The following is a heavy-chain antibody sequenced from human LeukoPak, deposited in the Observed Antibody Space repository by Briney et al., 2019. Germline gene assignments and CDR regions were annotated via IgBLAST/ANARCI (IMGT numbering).Heavy chain of an antibody. D-gene: IGHD3-22*01. Sequence: SGGSLRLSCAASGFTFSGYAVTWVRQAPGKGLEWVSSISYSGDFTYYVDSVKGRFTISRDNSKNTLYLQMNNLRGEGTALYYCAKDGLYFDGSAHIYYFDGWGQGTLVAVS. V-gene: IGHV3-23*01. J-gene: IGHJ4*02. CDR1: GFTFSGYA. CDR2: ISYSGDFT. CDR3: AKDGLYFDGSAHIYYFDG.